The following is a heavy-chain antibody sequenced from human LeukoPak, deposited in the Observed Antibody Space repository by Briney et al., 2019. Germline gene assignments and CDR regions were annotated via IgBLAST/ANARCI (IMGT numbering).Heavy chain of an antibody. CDR1: GCSISSYY. D-gene: IGHD6-13*01. CDR3: AGIRLAAAGHTHYYYYYMDV. Sequence: SETLSLTCTVSGCSISSYYWSWIRQPAGKGLEWIGRICTSGSNNYNPSLKSRVTMSVDTSKNQSSLKLSSVTAADTAVYYCAGIRLAAAGHTHYYYYYMDVWGKGTTVTVSS. J-gene: IGHJ6*03. CDR2: ICTSGSN. V-gene: IGHV4-4*07.